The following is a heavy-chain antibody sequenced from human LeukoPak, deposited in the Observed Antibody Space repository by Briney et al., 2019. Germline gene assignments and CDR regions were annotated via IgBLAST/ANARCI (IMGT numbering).Heavy chain of an antibody. D-gene: IGHD1-26*01. Sequence: GGSLRLSCTVSGFTVSSNSMSWVRQAPGKGLEWVSFIYSDNTHYSDSVKGRFTISRDNAKNSLYLQMNSLRAEDTAVYYCARDGIVGATPYFDYWGQGTLVTVSS. J-gene: IGHJ4*02. V-gene: IGHV3-53*01. CDR3: ARDGIVGATPYFDY. CDR1: GFTVSSNS. CDR2: IYSDNT.